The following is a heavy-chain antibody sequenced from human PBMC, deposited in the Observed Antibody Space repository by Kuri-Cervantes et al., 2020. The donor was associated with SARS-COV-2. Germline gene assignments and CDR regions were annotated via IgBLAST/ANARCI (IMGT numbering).Heavy chain of an antibody. V-gene: IGHV3-30*18. CDR3: AKDPNGIVVVVAAIDS. CDR2: ISYDGSNK. J-gene: IGHJ4*02. D-gene: IGHD2-15*01. Sequence: GGSLRLSCAACGFTFSSYDMHWVRQAPGKGLEWVALISYDGSNKYYADSVKGRFTISRDNSKNTVSLQMNSLRAEDTAVYYCAKDPNGIVVVVAAIDSWGQGTLVTVSS. CDR1: GFTFSSYD.